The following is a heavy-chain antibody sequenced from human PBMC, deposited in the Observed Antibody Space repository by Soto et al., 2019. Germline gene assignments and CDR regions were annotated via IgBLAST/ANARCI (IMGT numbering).Heavy chain of an antibody. D-gene: IGHD4-4*01. V-gene: IGHV3-30-3*01. CDR1: GFTFSSYA. CDR3: ARDLTVTTYYYHYGMDV. J-gene: IGHJ6*02. Sequence: GGSLRLSCAASGFTFSSYAMHWVRQAPGKGLEWVAVISYDGSNKYYADSVKGRFTISRDNSKNTLYLQMNSLRAEDTAVYYCARDLTVTTYYYHYGMDVWGQGTTVTVSS. CDR2: ISYDGSNK.